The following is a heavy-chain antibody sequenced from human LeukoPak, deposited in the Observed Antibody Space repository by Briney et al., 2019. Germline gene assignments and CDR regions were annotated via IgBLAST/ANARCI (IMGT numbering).Heavy chain of an antibody. CDR2: IIPIFGTA. V-gene: IGHV1-69*13. J-gene: IGHJ4*02. CDR1: GGTFSNYA. Sequence: GASVKVSCKASGGTFSNYAISWVRQAPGQGLEWMGGIIPIFGTANYAQKFQGRVTITADESTSTAYMELSSLRSEDTAVYYCARAYYYDSSGTLYYFDYWGQGTLVTVSS. D-gene: IGHD3-22*01. CDR3: ARAYYYDSSGTLYYFDY.